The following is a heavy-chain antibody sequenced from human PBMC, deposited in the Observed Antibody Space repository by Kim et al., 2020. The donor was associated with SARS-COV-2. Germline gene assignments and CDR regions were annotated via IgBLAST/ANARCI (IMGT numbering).Heavy chain of an antibody. Sequence: GGSLRLSCAASGFTFSSYAMSWVRQAPGKGLEWVSAISGSGGSTYYADSVKGRFTISRDNSKNTLYLQMNSLRAEDTAVYYCAKSMAALTGYYYYYYGMGVWGQGTTVTVSS. CDR1: GFTFSSYA. CDR2: ISGSGGST. D-gene: IGHD6-6*01. CDR3: AKSMAALTGYYYYYYGMGV. V-gene: IGHV3-23*01. J-gene: IGHJ6*02.